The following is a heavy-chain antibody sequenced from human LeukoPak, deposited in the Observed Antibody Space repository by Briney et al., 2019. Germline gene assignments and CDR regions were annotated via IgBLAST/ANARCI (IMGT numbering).Heavy chain of an antibody. Sequence: SETLSLTCTVSGGSISSHYWSWIRQPPGKGLEWIGYIYYSGSTNYNPSLKSRVTISVDTSKNQFSLKLSSVTAADTAAYYCARLAAHDAFDIWGQGTMVTVSS. D-gene: IGHD6-13*01. CDR2: IYYSGST. CDR1: GGSISSHY. V-gene: IGHV4-59*11. CDR3: ARLAAHDAFDI. J-gene: IGHJ3*02.